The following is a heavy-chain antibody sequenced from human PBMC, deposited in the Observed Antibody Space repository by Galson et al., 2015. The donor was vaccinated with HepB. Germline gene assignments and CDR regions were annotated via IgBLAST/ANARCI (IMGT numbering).Heavy chain of an antibody. CDR2: ISYDGSNK. Sequence: SLRLSCAASGFTFSSYAMHWVRQAPGKGLEWVAVISYDGSNKYYADSVKGRFTISRDNSENTLYLQMNSLRAEDTAVYYCARDGSSYYGMDVWGQGTTATVSS. V-gene: IGHV3-30-3*01. J-gene: IGHJ6*02. CDR3: ARDGSSYYGMDV. CDR1: GFTFSSYA. D-gene: IGHD3-10*01.